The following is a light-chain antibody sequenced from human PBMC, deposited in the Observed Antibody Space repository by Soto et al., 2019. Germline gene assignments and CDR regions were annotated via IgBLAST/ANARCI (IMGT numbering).Light chain of an antibody. Sequence: IQMTQSPSTLSASVGDRVTITCRASQSISSWLAWYQQKPGKAPKLLIYDASSLESGGPQRFSGSGSGTEFTLTISSLQTDDFATYDCQQYNTYSGTFGPGTKVDIK. CDR3: QQYNTYSGT. CDR1: QSISSW. CDR2: DAS. J-gene: IGKJ1*01. V-gene: IGKV1-5*01.